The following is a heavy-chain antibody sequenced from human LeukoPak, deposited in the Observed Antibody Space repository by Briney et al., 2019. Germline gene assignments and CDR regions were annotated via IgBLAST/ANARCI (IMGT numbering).Heavy chain of an antibody. D-gene: IGHD3-10*01. CDR2: IIPIFGTA. J-gene: IGHJ4*02. V-gene: IGHV1-69*06. Sequence: ASVKVSCKASGGTFSSYAISWVRQAPGQGLEWMGGIIPIFGTANYAQKFQGRVTITADKSTSTVYMELSSLRSEDTAVYYCARTRNYYGSGSYYAPLDYWGQGTLVTVSS. CDR1: GGTFSSYA. CDR3: ARTRNYYGSGSYYAPLDY.